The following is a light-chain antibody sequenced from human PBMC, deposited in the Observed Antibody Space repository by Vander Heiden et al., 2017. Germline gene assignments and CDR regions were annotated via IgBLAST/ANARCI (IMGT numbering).Light chain of an antibody. CDR3: QQSYSTPRT. CDR1: QSISSY. Sequence: DIQMTQSPSSLSASVGDRVTITCRASQSISSYLNWYQQKPGKAPKLLIYAASSLQSGVPSRFSGSGSGTDFTLTISRLQPEDFATYYCQQSYSTPRTFGQWTKLEIK. V-gene: IGKV1-39*01. J-gene: IGKJ2*01. CDR2: AAS.